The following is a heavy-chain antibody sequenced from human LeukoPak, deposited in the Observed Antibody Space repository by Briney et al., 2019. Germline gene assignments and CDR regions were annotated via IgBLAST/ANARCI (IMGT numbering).Heavy chain of an antibody. Sequence: ASVKVSCKASGYTFTGYYMHWVRHAPGQGLEWMGWINPNSGGTNYAQKFRGSVTMTRDTSISTAYMELSRLRSDDTAVYYCARDQLRLDEDYGDYVYYFDYWGQGTLVTVSS. D-gene: IGHD4-17*01. CDR1: GYTFTGYY. V-gene: IGHV1-2*02. J-gene: IGHJ4*02. CDR2: INPNSGGT. CDR3: ARDQLRLDEDYGDYVYYFDY.